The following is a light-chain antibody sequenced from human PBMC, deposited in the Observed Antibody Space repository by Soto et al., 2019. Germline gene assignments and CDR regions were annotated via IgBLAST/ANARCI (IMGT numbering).Light chain of an antibody. Sequence: QSVLTQPPSVSGAPGQRVTISCTESSSNIGAGYDVHWYQQLPGTAPKLLIYGNSNRPSGVPDRFSGSKSGTSASLAITGRQAEDEADDYCQSYDSSLSGWVFGGGTQLTVL. V-gene: IGLV1-40*01. CDR2: GNS. CDR3: QSYDSSLSGWV. J-gene: IGLJ3*02. CDR1: SSNIGAGYD.